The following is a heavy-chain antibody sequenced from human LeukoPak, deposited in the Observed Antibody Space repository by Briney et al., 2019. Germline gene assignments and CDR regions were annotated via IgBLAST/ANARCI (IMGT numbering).Heavy chain of an antibody. V-gene: IGHV3-74*01. CDR2: INSDGSST. CDR1: GFTFSSHW. D-gene: IGHD6-6*01. Sequence: GGSLRLSCAASGFTFSSHWMHWVRHAPGKGLVWVSRINSDGSSTNYADSVKGRFTISRDNAKNTVYLQMNSLRVEDTAVYYCARGLTAARNGLDPWGQGTLVTVSS. CDR3: ARGLTAARNGLDP. J-gene: IGHJ5*02.